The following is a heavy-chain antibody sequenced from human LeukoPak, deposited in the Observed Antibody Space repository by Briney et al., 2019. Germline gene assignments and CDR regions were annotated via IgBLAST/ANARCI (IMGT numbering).Heavy chain of an antibody. CDR1: GGSISSGGYY. J-gene: IGHJ4*02. V-gene: IGHV4-31*03. CDR3: ARGLGYYDSSGPIDY. CDR2: IYYSGCT. D-gene: IGHD3-22*01. Sequence: SETLSLTCTVSGGSISSGGYYWSWIRQHPGKGLEWIGYIYYSGCTYCNPSLKSRVTISVDTSKNQFSLKLSSVTAADTAVYYCARGLGYYDSSGPIDYWGQGTLVTVSS.